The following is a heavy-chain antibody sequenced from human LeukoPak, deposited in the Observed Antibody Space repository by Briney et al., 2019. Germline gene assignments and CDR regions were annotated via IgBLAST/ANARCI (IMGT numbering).Heavy chain of an antibody. J-gene: IGHJ6*02. CDR1: GYTFTSYD. CDR3: ARGGKYYDFWSGYLDYYYGMDV. Sequence: ASVKVSCKASGYTFTSYDINWVRQATGQGLEWMGWMNPNSGSTGYAQKFQGRVTMTRNTSISTAYMELSSLRSEDTAVYYCARGGKYYDFWSGYLDYYYGMDVWGQGTTVTVSS. D-gene: IGHD3-3*01. V-gene: IGHV1-8*01. CDR2: MNPNSGST.